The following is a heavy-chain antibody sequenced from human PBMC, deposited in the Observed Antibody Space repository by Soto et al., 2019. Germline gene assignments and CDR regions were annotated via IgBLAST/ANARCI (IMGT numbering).Heavy chain of an antibody. CDR1: GFTFSSYS. CDR2: ISSINYI. CDR3: ARFGYSRAYYGMDV. Sequence: EVQLVESRGGLVKPGGSLRLSCAASGFTFSSYSMNWVRQAPGKGLEWLSSISSINYIFYADSVKGRFTISRDNAKNSLYLQMNSLRAEDTAVYYCARFGYSRAYYGMDVWGQGTTVTVAS. V-gene: IGHV3-21*01. J-gene: IGHJ6*02. D-gene: IGHD1-26*01.